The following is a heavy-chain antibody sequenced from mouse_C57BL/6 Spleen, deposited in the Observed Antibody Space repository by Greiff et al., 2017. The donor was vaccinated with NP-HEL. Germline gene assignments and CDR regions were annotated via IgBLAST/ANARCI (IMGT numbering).Heavy chain of an antibody. Sequence: EVQLVESGGGLVKPGGSLKLSCAASGFTFSSYAMSWVRQTPEKRLEWVATISDGGSYTYYPDNVKGRFTISRDNAKNNLYLQMSHLKSEDTAMYYCARGGYYRDYAMDYWGQGTSVTVSS. D-gene: IGHD2-3*01. V-gene: IGHV5-4*01. CDR2: ISDGGSYT. CDR1: GFTFSSYA. CDR3: ARGGYYRDYAMDY. J-gene: IGHJ4*01.